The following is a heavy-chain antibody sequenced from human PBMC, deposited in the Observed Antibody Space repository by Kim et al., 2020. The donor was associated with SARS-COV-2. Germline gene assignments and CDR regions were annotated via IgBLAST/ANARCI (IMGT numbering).Heavy chain of an antibody. V-gene: IGHV4-61*02. CDR3: ARDASYYYGMDV. Sequence: SETLSLTCTVSGGSISSGSYYWSWIRQPAGKGLEWIGRIYTSGSTNYNPSLKSRVTISVDTSKNKFSLKLSSVTAADTAVYYCARDASYYYGMDVWGQGTTVTVSS. CDR1: GGSISSGSYY. CDR2: IYTSGST. J-gene: IGHJ6*02.